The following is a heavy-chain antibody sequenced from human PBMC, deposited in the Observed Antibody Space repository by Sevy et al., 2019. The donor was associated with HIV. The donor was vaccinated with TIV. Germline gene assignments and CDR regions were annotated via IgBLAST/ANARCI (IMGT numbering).Heavy chain of an antibody. V-gene: IGHV7-4-1*02. D-gene: IGHD3-16*01. CDR3: ARSPYAESREDVRGFAY. CDR2: INTKTGNP. Sequence: ASVKVYCRTSGYTFTTQVINWVRQAPGQGLEWMGWINTKTGNPTYAQGFTGRIVFSVDTSVNTAYLQINNLKTADTAVYYCARSPYAESREDVRGFAYWGQGTLVTVSS. J-gene: IGHJ4*02. CDR1: GYTFTTQV.